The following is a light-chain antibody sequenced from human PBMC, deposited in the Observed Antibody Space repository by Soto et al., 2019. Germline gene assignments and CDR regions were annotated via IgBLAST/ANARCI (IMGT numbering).Light chain of an antibody. Sequence: QSALTQRASVSGSPGQSITISSTGTSSDVGGYNYVSWYQHHPGKAPKLMIYDVSNRPSGVSNRFSGSKSGNTASLTISGLQPEDEADYYCSSYTTSNTRQIVFGTGTKVTVL. CDR2: DVS. CDR3: SSYTTSNTRQIV. CDR1: SSDVGGYNY. J-gene: IGLJ1*01. V-gene: IGLV2-14*03.